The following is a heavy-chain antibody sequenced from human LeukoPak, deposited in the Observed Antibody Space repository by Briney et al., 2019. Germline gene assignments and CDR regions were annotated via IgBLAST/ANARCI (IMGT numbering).Heavy chain of an antibody. CDR1: GLTVSRDY. J-gene: IGHJ4*02. CDR2: TYTDGRT. CDR3: ASPLAVDYGDSNFDY. D-gene: IGHD4-17*01. Sequence: GGSLRLSCAASGLTVSRDYMSWVRQAPGKGLEWVSVTYTDGRTYYADSVKGRFTISRDSCTNTLYLQMNSLRAEDTAVYYCASPLAVDYGDSNFDYWGQGTLVTVSS. V-gene: IGHV3-53*01.